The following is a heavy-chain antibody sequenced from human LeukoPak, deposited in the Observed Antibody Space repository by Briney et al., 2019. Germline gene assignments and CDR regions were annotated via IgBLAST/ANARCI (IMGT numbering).Heavy chain of an antibody. V-gene: IGHV1-2*06. CDR2: IKPNSGGT. J-gene: IGHJ3*02. Sequence: ASVKVSCKASGGTFSSYAISWVRQAPGQGLEWMGRIKPNSGGTNYEQKFQVRVTMTRDTSISIAYMELSNLRSDDTAVYYCARAGVWDSSDTSGYHNGAFDIWGQGTMVTVSS. CDR1: GGTFSSYA. CDR3: ARAGVWDSSDTSGYHNGAFDI. D-gene: IGHD3-22*01.